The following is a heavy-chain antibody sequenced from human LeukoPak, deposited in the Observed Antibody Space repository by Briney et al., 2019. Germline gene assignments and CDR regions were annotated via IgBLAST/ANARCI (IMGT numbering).Heavy chain of an antibody. D-gene: IGHD1-26*01. V-gene: IGHV3-11*01. CDR1: GFTFSDYC. CDR3: ARGSSKWELLSFFDY. J-gene: IGHJ4*02. Sequence: PGGSLRLSCAASGFTFSDYCMSWIRQAPGKGLEGVSYISSSGSTIYYADSVKGRFTISRDNAKNSLYLQMNSLRAEDTAVYYCARGSSKWELLSFFDYWGQGTLVTVSS. CDR2: ISSSGSTI.